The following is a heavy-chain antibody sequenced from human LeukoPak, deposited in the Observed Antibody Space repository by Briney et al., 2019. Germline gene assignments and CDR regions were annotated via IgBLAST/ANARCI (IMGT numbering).Heavy chain of an antibody. D-gene: IGHD2-21*02. CDR1: GYTFTSYG. CDR3: ARDSHVVVVSAGLRDAFDI. Sequence: GASVKVSCKASGYTFTSYGISWVRQAPGQGPEWMGWMNAFNGNTNYAQKLQGRVTMTTSPSSSTAYMELRSLTSDDTATYYCARDSHVVVVSAGLRDAFDIWGQGTMVTVPS. J-gene: IGHJ3*02. CDR2: MNAFNGNT. V-gene: IGHV1-18*04.